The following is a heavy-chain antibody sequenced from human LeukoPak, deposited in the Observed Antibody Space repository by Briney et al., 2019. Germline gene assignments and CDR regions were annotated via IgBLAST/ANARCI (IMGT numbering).Heavy chain of an antibody. Sequence: PSETLSLTCTVSGGSISSYYWSWIRQPPGKGLEWIGYIYYSGSTNYNPSLKSRVTISVDTSKNQFSLKLSSVTAADTAVYYCARGVGELYPPTIFDYWGQGTLVTVSS. J-gene: IGHJ4*02. CDR1: GGSISSYY. CDR3: ARGVGELYPPTIFDY. D-gene: IGHD3-10*01. CDR2: IYYSGST. V-gene: IGHV4-59*01.